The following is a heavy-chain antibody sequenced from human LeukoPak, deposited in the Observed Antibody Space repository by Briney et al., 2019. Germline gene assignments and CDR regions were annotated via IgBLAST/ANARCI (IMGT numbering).Heavy chain of an antibody. D-gene: IGHD6-13*01. CDR2: ISGSGGST. CDR3: ASRIAAAGKGVDI. Sequence: GGSLRLSCAASGFTFSSYAMSWVRQAPGKGLEWVSVISGSGGSTYYADSVKGRFTISRDNSKNTLYLQMNSLRAEDTAVYYCASRIAAAGKGVDIWGQGTMVTVSS. J-gene: IGHJ3*02. V-gene: IGHV3-23*01. CDR1: GFTFSSYA.